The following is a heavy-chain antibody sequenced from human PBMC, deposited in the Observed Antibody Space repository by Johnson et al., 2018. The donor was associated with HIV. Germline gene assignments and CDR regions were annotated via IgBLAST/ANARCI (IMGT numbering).Heavy chain of an antibody. V-gene: IGHV3-72*01. J-gene: IGHJ3*01. D-gene: IGHD4/OR15-4a*01. CDR2: IRNKANSYTT. Sequence: VQLVESGGGLVQSGGSLRLSCAASGFTFSNHYMDWVRQAPGKGLEWVGRIRNKANSYTTEYAASVRGRFTISRDDSKNSLYLQMNSLKTEDTAVYYCARRGDFGAYYPFDFWGQGTMVTVSS. CDR1: GFTFSNHY. CDR3: ARRGDFGAYYPFDF.